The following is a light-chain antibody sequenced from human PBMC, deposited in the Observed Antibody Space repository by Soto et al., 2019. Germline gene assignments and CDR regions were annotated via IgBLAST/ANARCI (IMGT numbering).Light chain of an antibody. CDR3: CSHAGSAYV. J-gene: IGLJ1*01. Sequence: QSVLTQPASVSGSPGQSITISCTGTSSDVGSYNLVSWYQQHPGKAPKLMIYEGSKRPSGVSNRFSGSKSGNTASLTISGLQAEDGADYYCCSHAGSAYVFGTGTKVTVL. CDR1: SSDVGSYNL. CDR2: EGS. V-gene: IGLV2-23*01.